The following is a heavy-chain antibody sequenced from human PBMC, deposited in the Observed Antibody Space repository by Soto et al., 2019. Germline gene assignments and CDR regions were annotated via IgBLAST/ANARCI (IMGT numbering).Heavy chain of an antibody. Sequence: EVQLVESGGGLVKPGGSLRLSCAASGFTFSSYSMNWVRQAPGKGLEWVSSISSSSSYIYYADSVKGRFTISRDNAKNSLYLQMNSLRAEDTAVYYCAREYCSSTSCSYFDYWGQGTLVTVSS. CDR1: GFTFSSYS. CDR3: AREYCSSTSCSYFDY. D-gene: IGHD2-2*01. V-gene: IGHV3-21*01. J-gene: IGHJ4*02. CDR2: ISSSSSYI.